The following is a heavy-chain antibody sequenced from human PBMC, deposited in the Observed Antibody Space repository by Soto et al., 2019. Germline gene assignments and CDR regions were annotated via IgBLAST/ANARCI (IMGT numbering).Heavy chain of an antibody. CDR1: GYIFKNYG. V-gene: IGHV1-18*01. D-gene: IGHD4-17*01. J-gene: IGHJ4*02. Sequence: QVQLVQSGAEVQRPGASVKVSCKTSGYIFKNYGISWVRQAPGQGLEWMGWIYPKEGRGNFTQNFQGRVTLTTDTPTSTAYIELRSLRFDDSAVYFCARDIDYDIDYWGQGTLVTVSS. CDR2: IYPKEGRG. CDR3: ARDIDYDIDY.